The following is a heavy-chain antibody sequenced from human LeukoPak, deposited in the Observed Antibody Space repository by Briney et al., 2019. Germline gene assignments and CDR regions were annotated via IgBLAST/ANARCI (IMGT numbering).Heavy chain of an antibody. CDR3: ARGQLLLVVPSNRRNWFDP. Sequence: ASVTVSCTASGYTFTGYYMHWVRQAPGQGLEWMGWINPNSGGTNYAQKFQGWVTMTRDTSISTAYMELSRLRSDDTAVYYCARGQLLLVVPSNRRNWFDPWGQGTLVTVSS. V-gene: IGHV1-2*04. D-gene: IGHD2-2*01. J-gene: IGHJ5*02. CDR2: INPNSGGT. CDR1: GYTFTGYY.